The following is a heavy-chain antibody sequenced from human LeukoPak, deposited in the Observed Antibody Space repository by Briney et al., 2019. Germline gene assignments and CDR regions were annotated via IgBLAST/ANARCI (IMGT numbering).Heavy chain of an antibody. CDR2: ITSRSSYI. D-gene: IGHD3-16*02. Sequence: PGGSLRLSCAASGFTFSNYGMNWVRQAPGKGLEWVSSITSRSSYIFYADSMKGRFTISRDNAKNSLYLQMNSLRAEDTAVYYCAKGLYHFDYWGQGTLVTVSS. J-gene: IGHJ4*02. CDR3: AKGLYHFDY. CDR1: GFTFSNYG. V-gene: IGHV3-21*04.